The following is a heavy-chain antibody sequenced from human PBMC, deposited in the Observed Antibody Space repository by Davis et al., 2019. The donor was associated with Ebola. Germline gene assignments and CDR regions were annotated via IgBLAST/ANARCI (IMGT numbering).Heavy chain of an antibody. Sequence: GESLKISCKGSGYIFTSYWIGWVRQMPGKGLEWMGIIYPGDSDTRYSPSFQGQVTISADKSISTAYLQWSSLKASDTAMYYCARLANWGSRGWYFDLWGRGTLVTVSS. CDR1: GYIFTSYW. J-gene: IGHJ2*01. V-gene: IGHV5-51*01. CDR3: ARLANWGSRGWYFDL. D-gene: IGHD7-27*01. CDR2: IYPGDSDT.